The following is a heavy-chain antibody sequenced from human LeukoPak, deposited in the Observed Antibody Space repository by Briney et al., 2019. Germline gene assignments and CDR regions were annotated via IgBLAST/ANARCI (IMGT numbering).Heavy chain of an antibody. CDR2: INAGNGNT. CDR1: GYTSTSYA. J-gene: IGHJ4*02. CDR3: ARDPRPSPTYYFDY. V-gene: IGHV1-3*01. D-gene: IGHD2-2*01. Sequence: GASVKVSCKASGYTSTSYAMHWVRQAPGQRLEWMGWINAGNGNTKYSQKFQGRVTITRDTSASTAYMELSSLRSEDTAVYYCARDPRPSPTYYFDYWGQGTLVTVSS.